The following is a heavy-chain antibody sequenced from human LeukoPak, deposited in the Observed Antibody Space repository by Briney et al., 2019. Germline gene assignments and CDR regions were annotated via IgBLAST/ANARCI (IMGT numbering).Heavy chain of an antibody. V-gene: IGHV3-48*03. CDR2: ISSSGSTI. D-gene: IGHD6-19*01. CDR1: GFTFSSYE. CDR3: ARAPPGRSAVHYMDV. J-gene: IGHJ6*03. Sequence: GGSLSLSCAASGFTFSSYEMNWVRPAPGKGLEWVSYISSSGSTIYYADSVKGRFTISRDNAKNSLYLQMNSLRAEDTALYYCARAPPGRSAVHYMDVWGKGTTVTVSS.